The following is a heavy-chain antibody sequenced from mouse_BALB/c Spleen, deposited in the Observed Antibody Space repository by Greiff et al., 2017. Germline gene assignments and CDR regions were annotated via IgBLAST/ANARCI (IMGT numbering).Heavy chain of an antibody. J-gene: IGHJ4*01. Sequence: EVQVVESGGGLVKPGGSLKLSCAASGFTFSSYAMSWVRQTPEKRLEWVASISSGGSTYYPDSVKGRFTISRDNARNILYLQMSSLRSEDTAMYYCARGGAATGAMDYWGQGTSVTVSS. CDR3: ARGGAATGAMDY. CDR2: ISSGGST. V-gene: IGHV5-6-5*01. CDR1: GFTFSSYA. D-gene: IGHD1-2*01.